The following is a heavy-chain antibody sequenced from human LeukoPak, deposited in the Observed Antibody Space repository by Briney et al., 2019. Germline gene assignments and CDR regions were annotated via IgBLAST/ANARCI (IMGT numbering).Heavy chain of an antibody. J-gene: IGHJ4*02. CDR1: GYTFTGYY. V-gene: IGHV1-2*06. CDR2: INPNSGGT. CDR3: ARDLWFGELSPPGY. Sequence: GASVKVSCKASGYTFTGYYMHWVRQAPGQGLEWMGRINPNSGGTNYAQKFQGRVTMTRDTSISTAYMELSRLRSDDTAVYYCARDLWFGELSPPGYWGQGTLVTVSS. D-gene: IGHD3-10*01.